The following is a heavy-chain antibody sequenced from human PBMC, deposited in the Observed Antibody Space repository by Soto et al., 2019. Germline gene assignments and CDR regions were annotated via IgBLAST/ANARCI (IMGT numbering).Heavy chain of an antibody. V-gene: IGHV1-69*02. J-gene: IGHJ4*02. CDR1: GDTFSIYT. CDR2: VLPFLDIT. D-gene: IGHD6-13*01. Sequence: QFQLVQSGSEVKKPGSSVRVSCKTSGDTFSIYTISWVRQAPGQGLEWMGRVLPFLDITSYSQRFQGRVTITADRSTTTAYMELTSLRSEDTAVYYCARDRDNSNWPNFDSWGQGTLVTVSS. CDR3: ARDRDNSNWPNFDS.